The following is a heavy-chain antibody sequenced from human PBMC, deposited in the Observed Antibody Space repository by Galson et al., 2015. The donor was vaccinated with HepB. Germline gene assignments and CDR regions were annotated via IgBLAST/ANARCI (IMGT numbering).Heavy chain of an antibody. CDR2: ISYDGSNK. D-gene: IGHD2-15*01. Sequence: SLRLSCAASGFTFSSYGMHWVRQAPGKGLEWVAVISYDGSNKYYADSVKGRFTISRDNSKNTLYLQMNSLRAEDTAVYYCAKGYCSGGSCPDYWGRGTLVTVSS. J-gene: IGHJ4*02. CDR1: GFTFSSYG. V-gene: IGHV3-30*18. CDR3: AKGYCSGGSCPDY.